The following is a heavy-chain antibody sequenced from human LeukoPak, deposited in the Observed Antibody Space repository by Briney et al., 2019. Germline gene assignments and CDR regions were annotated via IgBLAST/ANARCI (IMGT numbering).Heavy chain of an antibody. CDR2: IYYSGST. D-gene: IGHD2-15*01. Sequence: SETLSLTCTVSGGSISSYYWSWIRQPPGKGLEWIGYIYYSGSTNYNPSLKSRVTISVDTSKNQFSLKLSSVTAADTTVYYCARCGGSSGPTHFDYWGQGTLVTVSS. J-gene: IGHJ4*02. CDR3: ARCGGSSGPTHFDY. CDR1: GGSISSYY. V-gene: IGHV4-59*01.